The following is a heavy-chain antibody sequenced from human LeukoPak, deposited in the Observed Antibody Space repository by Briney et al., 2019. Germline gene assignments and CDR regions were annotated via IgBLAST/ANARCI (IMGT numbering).Heavy chain of an antibody. J-gene: IGHJ6*03. CDR2: ISGSGGST. CDR1: GFTFSSYA. D-gene: IGHD3-22*01. V-gene: IGHV3-23*01. CDR3: AKPYDSSGYYGNYYMDV. Sequence: PGGSLRLSCAASGFTFSSYAMSWVRQAPGKGLEWVSAISGSGGSTYYADSVKGRFTISRDNSKNTLYLQMNSLRAEDTAVYYCAKPYDSSGYYGNYYMDVWGKGTTVTVSS.